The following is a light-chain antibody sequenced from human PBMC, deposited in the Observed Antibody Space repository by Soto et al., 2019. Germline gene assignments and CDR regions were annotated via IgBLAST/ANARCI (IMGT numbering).Light chain of an antibody. V-gene: IGKV3-20*01. J-gene: IGKJ1*01. CDR2: AAS. Sequence: IVLTKTPAPLSFSPREIATLSCRASQSVSSYLAWYQRKPGQAPRLLIYAASSRATGIPDRFSGSGSGTDFTLTISRLEPEDFAVYYCQQYGSSPPTFGQGGKVDTK. CDR1: QSVSSY. CDR3: QQYGSSPPT.